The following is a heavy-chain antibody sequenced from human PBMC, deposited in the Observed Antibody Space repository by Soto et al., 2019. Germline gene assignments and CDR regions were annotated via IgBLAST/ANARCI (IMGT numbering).Heavy chain of an antibody. CDR2: IYHSGST. V-gene: IGHV4-4*02. D-gene: IGHD5-12*01. Sequence: PSETLSLTCAVSGGSISSSNWWSWVRQPPGKGLEWIGEIYHSGSTNYNPSLKSRVTISVDKSKNQFSLKLSSVTAADTAVYYCARVRSATEGYFDYWGQGTLVTVSS. CDR1: GGSISSSNW. CDR3: ARVRSATEGYFDY. J-gene: IGHJ4*02.